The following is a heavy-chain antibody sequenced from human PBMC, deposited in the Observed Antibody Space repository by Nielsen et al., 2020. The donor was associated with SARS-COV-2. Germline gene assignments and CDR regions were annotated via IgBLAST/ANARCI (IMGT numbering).Heavy chain of an antibody. V-gene: IGHV1-18*01. J-gene: IGHJ4*02. CDR2: ISAYNGNT. CDR1: GYTFTSYG. D-gene: IGHD6-19*01. Sequence: ASVKVSCKASGYTFTSYGISWVRQAPGQGLEWMGWISAYNGNTNYAQTLQGRVTMTTDTSTSTAYMELRSLRSDDTAVYYCARVLAVAGTGIYFDYWGQGTLVTVSS. CDR3: ARVLAVAGTGIYFDY.